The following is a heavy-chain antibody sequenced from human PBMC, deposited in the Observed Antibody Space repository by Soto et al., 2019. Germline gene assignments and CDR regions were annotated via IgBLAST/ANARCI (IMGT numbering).Heavy chain of an antibody. J-gene: IGHJ4*02. CDR2: INAGNGNT. Sequence: ASVKVSCQASGYTFTSYAMHWVRQAPGQRLEWMGWINAGNGNTKYSQKFQGRVTITRDTSASTAYMELSSLRSEDTAVYYCARDRKGRRPAQGTFDYWGQGTLVTVSS. V-gene: IGHV1-3*01. CDR3: ARDRKGRRPAQGTFDY. CDR1: GYTFTSYA. D-gene: IGHD6-25*01.